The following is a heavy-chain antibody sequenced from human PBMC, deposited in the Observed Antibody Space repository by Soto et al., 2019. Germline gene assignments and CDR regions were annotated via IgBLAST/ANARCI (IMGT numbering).Heavy chain of an antibody. J-gene: IGHJ4*02. V-gene: IGHV3-48*01. CDR1: GFTFSSYS. D-gene: IGHD6-19*01. CDR3: ARDEWLEVNGFDY. Sequence: GGSLRLSCAASGFTFSSYSMNWVRPAPGKGLEWVSYISSSSSTIYYADSVKGRFTISRDNAKNSLYLQMNSLRAEDTAVYYCARDEWLEVNGFDYWGQGTLVTVSS. CDR2: ISSSSSTI.